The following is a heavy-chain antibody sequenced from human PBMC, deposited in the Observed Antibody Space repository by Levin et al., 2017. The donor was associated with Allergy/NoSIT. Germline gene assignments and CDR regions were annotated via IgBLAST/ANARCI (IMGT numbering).Heavy chain of an antibody. CDR1: GFTFSNYA. V-gene: IGHV3-30-3*01. CDR3: VREIAEEGT. J-gene: IGHJ4*02. CDR2: ISDDGSSE. Sequence: SCAASGFTFSNYAMHWVRQAPGKGLEWVGVISDDGSSEFYIDSVKGRFTISRDNSKNRLYLQVDSLRAEDTACYYCVREIAEEGTWGQGTLVIVSS. D-gene: IGHD1-1*01.